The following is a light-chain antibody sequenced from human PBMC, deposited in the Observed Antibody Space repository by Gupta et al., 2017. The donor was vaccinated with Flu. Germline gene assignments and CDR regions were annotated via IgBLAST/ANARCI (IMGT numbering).Light chain of an antibody. Sequence: SNIGTNYVHCYQQLPGTAPKLLIFRNNQRPSGVPDRCSGSKSDTSASLAISGLRSEDEADYYCAAWDDSLSGSYVLGTGTKVTVL. CDR3: AAWDDSLSGSYV. CDR1: SNIGTNY. V-gene: IGLV1-47*01. CDR2: RNN. J-gene: IGLJ1*01.